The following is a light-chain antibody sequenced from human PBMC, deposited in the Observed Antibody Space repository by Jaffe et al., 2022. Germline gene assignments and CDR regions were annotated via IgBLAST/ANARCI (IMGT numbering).Light chain of an antibody. Sequence: DIQMTQSPSSLSASVGDRVTITCRASQGITNYLAWYQQKPGKVPKLLIYAASSLQSGVPPRFSGSGSGTDFTLTISSLQPEDVATYYCQHYNGAPFTFGPGTKVDI. V-gene: IGKV1-27*01. J-gene: IGKJ3*01. CDR2: AAS. CDR1: QGITNY. CDR3: QHYNGAPFT.